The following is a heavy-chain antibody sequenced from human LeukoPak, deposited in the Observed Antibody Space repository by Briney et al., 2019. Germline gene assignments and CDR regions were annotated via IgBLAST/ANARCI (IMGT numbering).Heavy chain of an antibody. J-gene: IGHJ4*02. V-gene: IGHV3-11*04. CDR1: GFTFSDYY. CDR2: LSSSGSTI. D-gene: IGHD3-22*01. CDR3: ARDTPYYYDSSGYSSDYYFDY. Sequence: PGGSLRLSCAASGFTFSDYYMSWIRQAPGKGLEWVSYLSSSGSTIYYADSVKGRFTISRDNAKNSLYLQMNSLRAEDTAVYYCARDTPYYYDSSGYSSDYYFDYWGQGTLVTVSS.